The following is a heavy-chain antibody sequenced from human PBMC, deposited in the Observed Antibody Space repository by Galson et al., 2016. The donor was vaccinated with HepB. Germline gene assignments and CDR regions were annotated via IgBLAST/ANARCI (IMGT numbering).Heavy chain of an antibody. CDR2: ISPYDGKT. J-gene: IGHJ6*01. CDR1: GYTFTSYG. Sequence: SVKVSCKASGYTFTSYGVNWVRQAPGQGLEWVGWISPYDGKTKYAQKLQGRVTVTTDTSTSTAYMELRSLRSDDTAVYYCATNMLRGLIYHYYALDVWGQGTTVTVPS. CDR3: ATNMLRGLIYHYYALDV. V-gene: IGHV1-18*01. D-gene: IGHD3-10*01.